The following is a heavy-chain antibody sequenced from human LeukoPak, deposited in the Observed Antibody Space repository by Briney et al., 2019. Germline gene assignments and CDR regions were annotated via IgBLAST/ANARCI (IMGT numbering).Heavy chain of an antibody. D-gene: IGHD6-13*01. CDR3: AREGSSSWSYYYYYYMDV. V-gene: IGHV3-21*01. CDR2: ISSTSSYI. J-gene: IGHJ6*03. Sequence: GGSLRLSCAASGFTFSSYSMNWVRQAPGKGLEWVSSISSTSSYINYADSVKGRFTISRDNAKNSLYLQMNSLRAEDTAVYYCAREGSSSWSYYYYYYMDVWGKGTTVTVSS. CDR1: GFTFSSYS.